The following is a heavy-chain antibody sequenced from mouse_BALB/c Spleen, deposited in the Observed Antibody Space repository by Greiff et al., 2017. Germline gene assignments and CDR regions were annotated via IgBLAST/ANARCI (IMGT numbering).Heavy chain of an antibody. D-gene: IGHD1-1*01. V-gene: IGHV5-12-1*01. CDR3: ARRTLYGLFGY. CDR1: GFAFSSYD. CDR2: ISSGGGSI. Sequence: EVQRVESGGGLVKPGGSRKLSCAASGFAFSSYDMSWVRQTPEKRLEWVAYISSGGGSIYYPDTVKGRFTIFRDNAKNTLSLQMSNLKSEDTAMYYCARRTLYGLFGYWGQGTTLTVSS. J-gene: IGHJ2*01.